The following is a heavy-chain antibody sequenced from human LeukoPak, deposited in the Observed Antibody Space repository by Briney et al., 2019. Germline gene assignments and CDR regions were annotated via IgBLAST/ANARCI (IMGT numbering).Heavy chain of an antibody. V-gene: IGHV4-34*01. Sequence: SETLSLTCAVYGGSFSGYYWSWIRQPPGKGLEWIGEINHSGSTNYNPSLKSRVTISVDTSKNQFSLKLSSVTAADTAVYYCARDAGTEGHHWFDPWGQGTLVTVSS. CDR1: GGSFSGYY. CDR3: ARDAGTEGHHWFDP. CDR2: INHSGST. J-gene: IGHJ5*02. D-gene: IGHD3-10*01.